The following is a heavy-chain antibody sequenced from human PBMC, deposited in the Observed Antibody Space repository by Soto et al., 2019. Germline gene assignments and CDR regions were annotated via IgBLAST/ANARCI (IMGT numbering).Heavy chain of an antibody. CDR2: IYYSGST. D-gene: IGHD2-15*01. Sequence: SETLSLTCTVSGGSISSYYWSWIRQPPGKGLEWIGYIYYSGSTNYNPSLKSRVTISVDTSKNQFSLKLSSVTAADTAVYYCACFCCRCYPWYCFDYSARRSLVPGSS. CDR3: ACFCCRCYPWYCFDY. V-gene: IGHV4-59*01. CDR1: GGSISSYY. J-gene: IGHJ4*02.